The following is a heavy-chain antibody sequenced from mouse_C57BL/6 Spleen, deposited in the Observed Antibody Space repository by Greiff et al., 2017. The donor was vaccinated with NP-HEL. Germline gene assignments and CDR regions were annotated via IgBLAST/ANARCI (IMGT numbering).Heavy chain of an antibody. V-gene: IGHV5-4*01. CDR1: GFTFSSYA. J-gene: IGHJ4*01. CDR2: ISDGGSYT. CDR3: ARDDYGSGYAMDY. D-gene: IGHD1-1*01. Sequence: EVKLMESGGGLVKPGGSLKLSCAASGFTFSSYAMSWVRQTPEKRLEWVATISDGGSYTYYPDNVKGRFTISRDNAKNNLYLQMSHLKSEDTAMYYCARDDYGSGYAMDYWGQGTSVTVSS.